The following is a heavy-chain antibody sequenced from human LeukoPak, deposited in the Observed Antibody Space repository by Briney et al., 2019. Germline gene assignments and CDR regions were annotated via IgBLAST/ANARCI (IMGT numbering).Heavy chain of an antibody. V-gene: IGHV4-4*07. Sequence: SETLSLTGTVSGGSIISNYWSWIRQSAGTGLEWIGRIYGSGITDYNPSLKSRVTMSLDTSRKQFSLRLTSVTAADTAVYYSARLNFYDSTGYSPGYYMDVWGKGTTVSVFS. CDR1: GGSIISNY. CDR3: ARLNFYDSTGYSPGYYMDV. D-gene: IGHD3-22*01. CDR2: IYGSGIT. J-gene: IGHJ6*03.